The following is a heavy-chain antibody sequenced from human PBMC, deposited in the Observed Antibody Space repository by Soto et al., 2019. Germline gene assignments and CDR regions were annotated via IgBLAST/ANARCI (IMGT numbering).Heavy chain of an antibody. CDR1: GFTFTSSA. V-gene: IGHV1-58*01. CDR2: IVVGSGNT. J-gene: IGHJ6*02. D-gene: IGHD5-18*01. CDR3: AAGYSYGSYYYYGMDV. Sequence: SVKVSCKASGFTFTSSAVQWVRQARGQRLEWIGWIVVGSGNTNYAQKFQERVTITRDMSTSTAYMELSSLRSEDTAVYYCAAGYSYGSYYYYGMDVWGQGTTVTVSS.